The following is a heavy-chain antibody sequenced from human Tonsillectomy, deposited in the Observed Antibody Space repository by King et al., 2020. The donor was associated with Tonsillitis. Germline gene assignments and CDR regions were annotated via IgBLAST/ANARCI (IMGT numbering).Heavy chain of an antibody. D-gene: IGHD6-19*01. CDR3: ARDLLEAVDVYFFAY. CDR2: IDPNSGGT. J-gene: IGHJ4*02. Sequence: VQLVESGAEVKKPGASVKVSCKASGYTFTGYYMHWVRQAPGQGLEWMGWIDPNSGGTKYAQNFQGMVTMTSDTSISTAYMELSRLTFDDTAVYYCARDLLEAVDVYFFAYWGQGTLVTVSS. V-gene: IGHV1-2*02. CDR1: GYTFTGYY.